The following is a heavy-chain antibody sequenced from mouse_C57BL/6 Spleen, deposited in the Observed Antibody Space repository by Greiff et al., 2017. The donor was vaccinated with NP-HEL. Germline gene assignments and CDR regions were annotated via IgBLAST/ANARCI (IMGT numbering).Heavy chain of an antibody. J-gene: IGHJ1*03. Sequence: QVQLQQPGAELVRPGSSVKLSCKASGYTFTSSWMHWVKQRPIQGLEWIGNIDPSDSETHYNQKFKDTATLTVDKSSSTAYMQRSSLTSEDSAVYYCASPYYYGSSYGYFDVWGTGTTVTVSS. D-gene: IGHD1-1*01. CDR3: ASPYYYGSSYGYFDV. V-gene: IGHV1-52*01. CDR2: IDPSDSET. CDR1: GYTFTSSW.